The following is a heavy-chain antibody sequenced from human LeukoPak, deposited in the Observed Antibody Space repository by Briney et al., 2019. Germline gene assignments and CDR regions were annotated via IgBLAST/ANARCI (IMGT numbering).Heavy chain of an antibody. Sequence: PGGSLRLSCAASGFTFSSYEMNWVRQAPGKGLEWVSDISTSGNTLCYADSVKGRFTISRDNAKNSLYLQMNSLRAEDTAVYFCARTWRPNGYYDSWSSYYKGRYYFDYWGQGTLVTVSS. CDR3: ARTWRPNGYYDSWSSYYKGRYYFDY. CDR2: ISTSGNTL. V-gene: IGHV3-48*03. D-gene: IGHD3-3*01. J-gene: IGHJ4*02. CDR1: GFTFSSYE.